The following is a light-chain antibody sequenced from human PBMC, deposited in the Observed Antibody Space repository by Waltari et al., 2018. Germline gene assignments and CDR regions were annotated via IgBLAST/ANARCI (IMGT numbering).Light chain of an antibody. V-gene: IGLV2-14*01. CDR3: SSYTASSSLGV. CDR2: EVS. J-gene: IGLJ3*02. Sequence: QYVLIQPASVSGSPGQSITISCIGTRSDIADYNYVSWYQHHSGKAPNRILYEVSKRPSGVSVRFSGSKSATTASLTISGLQSDDEADYYCSSYTASSSLGVFGGGTKLTV. CDR1: RSDIADYNY.